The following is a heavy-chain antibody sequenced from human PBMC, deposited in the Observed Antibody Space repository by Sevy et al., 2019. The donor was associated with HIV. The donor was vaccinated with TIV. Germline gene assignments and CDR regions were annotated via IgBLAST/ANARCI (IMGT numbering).Heavy chain of an antibody. V-gene: IGHV3-15*01. CDR1: GFTFSYAW. Sequence: GGSLRLSCAASGFTFSYAWMSWVRQAPGKGLEWLGRIKSKTDGETTHYAASVKDRFTISRDDSENTLYLQMNSLKTEDTAVYYCATEPSFDWGQGTLVTVSS. CDR2: IKSKTDGETT. J-gene: IGHJ4*02. D-gene: IGHD1-7*01. CDR3: ATEPSFD.